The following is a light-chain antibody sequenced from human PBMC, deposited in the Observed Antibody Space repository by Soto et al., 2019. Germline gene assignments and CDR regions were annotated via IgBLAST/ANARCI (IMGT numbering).Light chain of an antibody. J-gene: IGKJ5*01. Sequence: DIQMTQSPSTLSASVGDRVTITCRASQSVNRWLAWYQQKPGKAPKLLIYEASSLESGVPSRFGGSGSGTDFALKISRVEAEDVGVYYCMQGTHWPITFGQGTRLEI. CDR2: EAS. V-gene: IGKV1-5*03. CDR1: QSVNRW. CDR3: MQGTHWPIT.